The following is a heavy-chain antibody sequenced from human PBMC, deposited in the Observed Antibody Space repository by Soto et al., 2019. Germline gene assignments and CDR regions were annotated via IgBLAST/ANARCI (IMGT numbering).Heavy chain of an antibody. CDR2: IIPIFGTA. J-gene: IGHJ4*02. Sequence: QVQLVQSGAEVKKPGSSVKVSCKASGGTFSSYAISWVRQAPGQGLEWMGGIIPIFGTANYAQKFQGRVTITSDTPTSTAYIELSSLGSDDAAVDDCARDSSVCSNTHRTRPTVSYLAYWVQRTLVAVSP. D-gene: IGHD4-17*01. V-gene: IGHV1-69*14. CDR3: ARDSSVCSNTHRTRPTVSYLAY. CDR1: GGTFSSYA.